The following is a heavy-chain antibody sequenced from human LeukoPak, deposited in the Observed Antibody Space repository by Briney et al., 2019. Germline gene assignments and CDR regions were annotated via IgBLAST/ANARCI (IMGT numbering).Heavy chain of an antibody. D-gene: IGHD3-10*01. J-gene: IGHJ2*01. CDR1: GFTFSSYW. Sequence: GGSLRLSCAASGFTFSSYWMHWVRQAPGKGLVWVSRINSDGSSTNYADSVKGRFTISRDNAKNRLYLQMNSLRDEDTAVYYCTREGTPSYWYFDLWGRGTLVTVSS. CDR2: INSDGSST. V-gene: IGHV3-74*01. CDR3: TREGTPSYWYFDL.